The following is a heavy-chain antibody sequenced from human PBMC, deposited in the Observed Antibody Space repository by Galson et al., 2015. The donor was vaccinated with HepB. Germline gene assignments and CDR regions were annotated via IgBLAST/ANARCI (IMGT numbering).Heavy chain of an antibody. D-gene: IGHD3-10*01. Sequence: SLRLSCAGSGFTFGDYAITWVRQTPGKGLEWVGFIRSKAYGGTTDYAASVKDRFIISRDDSKSIAYLQMNSLKTEDTAVYYCTRESRDSAFDIWGQGTMVTVSS. CDR2: IRSKAYGGTT. J-gene: IGHJ3*02. CDR3: TRESRDSAFDI. CDR1: GFTFGDYA. V-gene: IGHV3-49*04.